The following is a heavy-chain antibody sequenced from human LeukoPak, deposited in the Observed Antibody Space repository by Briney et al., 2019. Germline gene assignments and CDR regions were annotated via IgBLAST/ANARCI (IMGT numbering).Heavy chain of an antibody. CDR3: ARDRGSSWFQRALDY. V-gene: IGHV3-21*01. CDR2: ISSSSSYI. CDR1: GFTFSSYS. D-gene: IGHD6-13*01. J-gene: IGHJ4*02. Sequence: PGGSLRLSCAASGFTFSSYSMNWVRQAPGKGLGWVSSISSSSSYIYYADSVKGRFTISRDNAKNSLYLQMNSLRAEDTAVYYCARDRGSSWFQRALDYWGQGTLVTVSS.